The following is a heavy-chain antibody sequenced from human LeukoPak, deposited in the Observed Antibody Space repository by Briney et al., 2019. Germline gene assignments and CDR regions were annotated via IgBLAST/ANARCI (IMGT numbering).Heavy chain of an antibody. D-gene: IGHD3-22*01. J-gene: IGHJ4*02. V-gene: IGHV3-30*04. CDR3: GRSTYYYDSSGYGARQFDY. Sequence: GGSLRLSCAASGFTFSSYAMHWVRQAPGKGLEWVAVTSYDGNKKYYADSVKGRLIISRDNSKNTLYLQMNGLRAEDTAVYYCGRSTYYYDSSGYGARQFDYWGQGTLVTVSS. CDR2: TSYDGNKK. CDR1: GFTFSSYA.